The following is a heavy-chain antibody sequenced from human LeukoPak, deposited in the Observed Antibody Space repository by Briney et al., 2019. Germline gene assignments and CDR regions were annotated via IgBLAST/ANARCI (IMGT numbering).Heavy chain of an antibody. Sequence: WASVKVSCKASGYTFSDYYIHRVRQAPGQGLEWMGWINPNSGGTDYAQKFQGRVTITRNTSISTAYMELSSLRSEDTAVYYCARGFRLGRYYGSGSYSFFDYWGQGTLVTVSS. CDR3: ARGFRLGRYYGSGSYSFFDY. V-gene: IGHV1-8*03. CDR2: INPNSGGT. CDR1: GYTFSDYY. J-gene: IGHJ4*02. D-gene: IGHD3-10*01.